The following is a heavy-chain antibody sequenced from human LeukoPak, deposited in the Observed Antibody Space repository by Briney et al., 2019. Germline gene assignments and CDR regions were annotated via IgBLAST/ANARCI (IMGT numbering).Heavy chain of an antibody. CDR3: ARGTQSGYSLFDY. J-gene: IGHJ4*02. CDR2: ISSSSSTI. CDR1: GFTFSTYS. Sequence: GGSLRLSCAASGFTFSTYSMNWVRQAPGKGLEWVSYISSSSSTIYYTDSVKGRFTIPRDNAKNSLYLQMNSLRAEDTAVYYCARGTQSGYSLFDYWGQGTLVTVSS. D-gene: IGHD5-18*01. V-gene: IGHV3-48*01.